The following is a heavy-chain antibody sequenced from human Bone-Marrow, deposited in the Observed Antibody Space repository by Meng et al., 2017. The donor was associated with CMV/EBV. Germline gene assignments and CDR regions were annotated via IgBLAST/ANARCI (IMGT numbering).Heavy chain of an antibody. CDR2: INHSGNT. Sequence: QAQLQHWGAGWLRPSSTLSLPCALYGGSFSGDYWSWIRQPPGKGLEWIAEINHSGNTNYNPSLKSRVTISVDTSKNQFSLKLSSVTAADTAVYYCATVGLGMNWFDPWGQGTLVTVSS. J-gene: IGHJ5*02. CDR3: ATVGLGMNWFDP. CDR1: GGSFSGDY. V-gene: IGHV4-34*01.